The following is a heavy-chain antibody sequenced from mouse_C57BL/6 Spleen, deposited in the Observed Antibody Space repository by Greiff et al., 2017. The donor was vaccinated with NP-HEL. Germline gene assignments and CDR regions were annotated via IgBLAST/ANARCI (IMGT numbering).Heavy chain of an antibody. Sequence: QVQLKQPGAELVKPGASVKLSCKASGYTFTSYWMHWVKQRPGQGLEWIGMIHPNSGSTNYNEKFKSKATLTVDKSSSTAYMQLSSLTSEDSAVYYCARGPYDYDVDYWGQGTTLTVSS. D-gene: IGHD2-4*01. V-gene: IGHV1-64*01. CDR1: GYTFTSYW. CDR2: IHPNSGST. CDR3: ARGPYDYDVDY. J-gene: IGHJ2*01.